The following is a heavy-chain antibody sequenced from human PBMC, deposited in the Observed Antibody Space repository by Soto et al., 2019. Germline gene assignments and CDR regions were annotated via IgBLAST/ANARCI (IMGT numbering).Heavy chain of an antibody. CDR2: INPNSGGT. D-gene: IGHD6-13*01. J-gene: IGHJ6*03. CDR1: GYTFTGYY. V-gene: IGHV1-2*04. CDR3: ARDVAAAGYYYMDV. Sequence: ASVKVSCKASGYTFTGYYIHWVRQAPGQGLEWMGWINPNSGGTKYAQKFQGWVTMTRDTSISTAYMELSRLTSDDTAVYYCARDVAAAGYYYMDVWGKGTTVTVCS.